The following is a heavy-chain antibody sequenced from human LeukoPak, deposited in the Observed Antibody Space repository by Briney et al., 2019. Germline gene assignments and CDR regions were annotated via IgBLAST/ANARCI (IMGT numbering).Heavy chain of an antibody. J-gene: IGHJ3*02. D-gene: IGHD1-7*01. V-gene: IGHV3-9*01. Sequence: PGRSLRLSCAASGFTFDDYAMHWVRQAPGKGLEWVSGISWNSGTIGYADSVKGRFTISRDNAKNSLYLQMHSLRVEDTAFYFCAKDVTGTGAFDIWGQGTMVTVSS. CDR1: GFTFDDYA. CDR3: AKDVTGTGAFDI. CDR2: ISWNSGTI.